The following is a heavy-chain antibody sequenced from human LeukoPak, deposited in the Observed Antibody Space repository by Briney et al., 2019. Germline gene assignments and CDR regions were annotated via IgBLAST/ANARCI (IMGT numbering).Heavy chain of an antibody. Sequence: GGSLRLSCAASGFTFDDYAMHWVRQPPGRGLEWVSLISGDGGGTFYTDSVKGRFTISRDNAKNSLYLQMNTLRAEDTAVYYCVRDLDLGGYSSFEYWGQGTLVTVSS. CDR3: VRDLDLGGYSSFEY. J-gene: IGHJ4*02. CDR1: GFTFDDYA. CDR2: ISGDGGGT. V-gene: IGHV3-43*02. D-gene: IGHD4-23*01.